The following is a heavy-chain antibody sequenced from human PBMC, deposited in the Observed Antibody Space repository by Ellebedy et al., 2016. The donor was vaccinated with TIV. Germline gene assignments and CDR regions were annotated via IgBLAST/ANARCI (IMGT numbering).Heavy chain of an antibody. J-gene: IGHJ6*02. V-gene: IGHV1-3*01. CDR2: INAGNGNT. CDR1: GYTFTGYY. CDR3: AREMVTAIPPYYYYGMDV. Sequence: ASVKVSXXASGYTFTGYYMHWVRQAPGQRLEWMGWINAGNGNTKYSQKFQGRVTITRDTSASTAYMELSSLRSEDTAVYYCAREMVTAIPPYYYYGMDVWGQGTTVTVSS. D-gene: IGHD2-21*02.